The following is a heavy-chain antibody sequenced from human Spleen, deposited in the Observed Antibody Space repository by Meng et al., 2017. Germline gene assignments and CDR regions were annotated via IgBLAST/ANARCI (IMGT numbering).Heavy chain of an antibody. D-gene: IGHD1-26*01. CDR2: INPNNGDT. CDR1: RYTFTDYY. J-gene: IGHJ4*02. Sequence: ASVKVSCKASRYTFTDYYLHWVRQVPGQGLEWMGWINPNNGDTNYAQNFQGRVTMTRDTSISTAYMELSRLRSDDTAVYYCARSRYRVGATTQGRFDYWGQGTLVTVSS. V-gene: IGHV1-2*02. CDR3: ARSRYRVGATTQGRFDY.